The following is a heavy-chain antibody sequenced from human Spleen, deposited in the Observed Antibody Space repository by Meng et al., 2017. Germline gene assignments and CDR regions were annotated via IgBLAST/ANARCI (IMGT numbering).Heavy chain of an antibody. D-gene: IGHD3-10*01. CDR3: ARVTMVRGVDY. Sequence: GSLRLSCTVSGGSISSYYWSWIRQPPGKGLEWIGYIYYSGSTNYNPSLKSRVIISLDTSKTQFSLKLTSVTAADTAVYYCARVTMVRGVDYWGQGTLVTVSS. CDR2: IYYSGST. CDR1: GGSISSYY. V-gene: IGHV4-59*12. J-gene: IGHJ4*02.